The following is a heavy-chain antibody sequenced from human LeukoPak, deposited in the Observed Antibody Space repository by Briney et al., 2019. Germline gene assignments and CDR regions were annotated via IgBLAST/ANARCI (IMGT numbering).Heavy chain of an antibody. V-gene: IGHV3-23*01. CDR2: VSTSGDNT. CDR1: GFTFNSYA. Sequence: VGCLRLSCAASGFTFNSYAMSWVRQAPGKGLEWVSTVSTSGDNTYYADSVKGRFTLSRDKSKNTLYMQVNSLRAEDTAVYYCAKRGVAAGRQYYIDYWGQGTLVTVSS. D-gene: IGHD6-13*01. J-gene: IGHJ4*02. CDR3: AKRGVAAGRQYYIDY.